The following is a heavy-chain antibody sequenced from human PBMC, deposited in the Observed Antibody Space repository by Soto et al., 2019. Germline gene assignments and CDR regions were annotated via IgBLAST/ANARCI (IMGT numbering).Heavy chain of an antibody. CDR2: TYYTSKWYN. J-gene: IGHJ4*01. CDR3: ARVSIIGSYSHFGY. V-gene: IGHV6-1*01. Sequence: QTLSLTCVISGDSVSSYSAAWNWIRQSPSRGLEWLARTYYTSKWYNDYAVSVKSRITINADTSKNQFSLQLNSVTPEDTAVYYCARVSIIGSYSHFGYWGQGTLVTVSS. D-gene: IGHD1-26*01. CDR1: GDSVSSYSAA.